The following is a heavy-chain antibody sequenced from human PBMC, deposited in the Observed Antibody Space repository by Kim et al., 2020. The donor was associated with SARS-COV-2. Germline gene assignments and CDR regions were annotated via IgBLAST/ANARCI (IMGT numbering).Heavy chain of an antibody. J-gene: IGHJ4*02. V-gene: IGHV4-39*07. D-gene: IGHD6-19*01. CDR3: ARDAAEQWLVDY. Sequence: SETLSLTCTVSGGSISSSSYYWGWIRQPPGKGLEWIGSIYYSGSTYYNPSLKSRVTISVDTSKNQFSLKLSSVTAADTAVYYCARDAAEQWLVDYWGQGTLVTVSS. CDR1: GGSISSSSYY. CDR2: IYYSGST.